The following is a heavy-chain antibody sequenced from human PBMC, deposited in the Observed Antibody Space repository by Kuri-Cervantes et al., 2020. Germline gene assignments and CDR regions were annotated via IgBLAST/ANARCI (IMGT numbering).Heavy chain of an antibody. V-gene: IGHV3-30-3*02. CDR3: AKPRGYDILTGYYLMSFDY. J-gene: IGHJ4*02. D-gene: IGHD3-9*01. CDR2: ISYDGSNK. Sequence: GGSLRLSCAASGFTFDDYAMHWVRQAPGKGLEWVAVISYDGSNKYYADSVKGRFTISRDNSKNTLYLQMNSLRAEDTAVYYCAKPRGYDILTGYYLMSFDYWGQGTLVTVSS. CDR1: GFTFDDYA.